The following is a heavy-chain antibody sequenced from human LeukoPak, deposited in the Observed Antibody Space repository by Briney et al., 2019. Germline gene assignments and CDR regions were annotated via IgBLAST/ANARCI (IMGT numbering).Heavy chain of an antibody. D-gene: IGHD2-2*01. V-gene: IGHV1-69*13. Sequence: SVKVSFKASGGTFISYAISWVRQAPGQGLEWMGGIIPIFGTANYAQKFQGRVTITADESMSTAYMELSSLRSEDTAVYYCARGGYCSSTSCYHPYNWFDPWGQGTLVTVSS. CDR3: ARGGYCSSTSCYHPYNWFDP. J-gene: IGHJ5*02. CDR1: GGTFISYA. CDR2: IIPIFGTA.